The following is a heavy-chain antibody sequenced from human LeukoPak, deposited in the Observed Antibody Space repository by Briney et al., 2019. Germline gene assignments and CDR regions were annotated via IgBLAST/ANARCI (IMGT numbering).Heavy chain of an antibody. CDR3: AKEWCTSISCYGGPDY. CDR2: ISGSGANT. CDR1: GFTFSNYA. V-gene: IGHV3-23*01. D-gene: IGHD2-2*01. Sequence: HGGSLRLSRAASGFTFSNYAMTWVRQAPGKGLEWVSTISGSGANTYYADSVRGRFTISRDNSKKTLYLQMNSLRAEDTAVYYCAKEWCTSISCYGGPDYWGQGTLVTVSS. J-gene: IGHJ4*02.